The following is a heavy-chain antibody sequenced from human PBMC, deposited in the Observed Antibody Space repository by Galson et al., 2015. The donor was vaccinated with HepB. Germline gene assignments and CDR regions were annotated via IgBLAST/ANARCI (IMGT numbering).Heavy chain of an antibody. J-gene: IGHJ3*02. CDR1: GFTFSSYA. Sequence: SLRLSCAASGFTFSSYAMSWVRQAPGKGLEWVSAISGSGGSTYYADSVKGRFTISRDNSKNTLYLQMNSLRAEDTAVYYCAGEGSRNDAFDIWGQGTMVTVSS. V-gene: IGHV3-23*01. CDR2: ISGSGGST. D-gene: IGHD1-14*01. CDR3: AGEGSRNDAFDI.